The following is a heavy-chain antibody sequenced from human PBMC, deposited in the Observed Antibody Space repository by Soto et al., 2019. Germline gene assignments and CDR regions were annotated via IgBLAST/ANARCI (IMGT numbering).Heavy chain of an antibody. J-gene: IGHJ4*02. Sequence: SETLSLTCTVSGGSISSYYWSWIRQPAGKGLEWIGRIYASGSTNYSPSLKSRVTMSIDMSKNQFSLKLSSVAAADTAVYYCARVPFCGGDCYLLFDFWGQGKLVTVSS. CDR1: GGSISSYY. D-gene: IGHD2-21*02. CDR3: ARVPFCGGDCYLLFDF. V-gene: IGHV4-4*07. CDR2: IYASGST.